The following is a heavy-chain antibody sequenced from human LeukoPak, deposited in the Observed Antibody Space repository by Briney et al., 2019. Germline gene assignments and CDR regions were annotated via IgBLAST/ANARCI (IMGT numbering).Heavy chain of an antibody. J-gene: IGHJ4*02. CDR2: INAGNDNT. CDR1: GYTFTSYR. CDR3: TRGLLWFGELSPPGY. Sequence: VASVKVSCKTSGYTFTSYRISWVRQAPGQRLEWMGWINAGNDNTKYSQKFQGRVTITRDTSASTVYMELSSLRSEDMAVYYCTRGLLWFGELSPPGYWGQGTLITVSS. D-gene: IGHD3-10*01. V-gene: IGHV1-3*01.